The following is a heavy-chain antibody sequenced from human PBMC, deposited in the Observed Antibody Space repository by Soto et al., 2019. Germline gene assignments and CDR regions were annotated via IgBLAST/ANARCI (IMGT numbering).Heavy chain of an antibody. D-gene: IGHD3-10*01. CDR3: AKDGPYGSAKDV. CDR1: GFTFSSYG. Sequence: SLRLSCAASGFTFSSYGMHWVRQAPGKGLEWVAVISYDGSNKYYADSVKGRFTISRDNSKNTLYLQMNSLRAEDTAVYYCAKDGPYGSAKDVWGQGTTVTVSS. CDR2: ISYDGSNK. J-gene: IGHJ6*02. V-gene: IGHV3-30*18.